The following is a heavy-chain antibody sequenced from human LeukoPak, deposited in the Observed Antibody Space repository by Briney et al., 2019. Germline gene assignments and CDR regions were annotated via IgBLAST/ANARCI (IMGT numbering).Heavy chain of an antibody. Sequence: SETLSLTCTVSGGSISSYYWSWIRQPPGKGLEWIGYIYYSGSTNYNPSLKSRVTISVDTSKNQFSLKLSSVTAADTAVYYCARDGSYGYAAYLDYWGQGTLVTVSS. J-gene: IGHJ4*02. D-gene: IGHD5-18*01. CDR3: ARDGSYGYAAYLDY. CDR1: GGSISSYY. V-gene: IGHV4-59*01. CDR2: IYYSGST.